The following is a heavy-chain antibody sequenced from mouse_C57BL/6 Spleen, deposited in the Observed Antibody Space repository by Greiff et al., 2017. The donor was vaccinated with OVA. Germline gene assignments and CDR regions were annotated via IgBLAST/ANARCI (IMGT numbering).Heavy chain of an antibody. Sequence: EVKLMESGGGLVKPGGSLKLSCAASGFTFSDYGMHWVRQAPEKGLEWVAYISSGSSTIYYADTVKGRFTIARDNAKNTLCLQMTSLRSEDTAMYYCARPGFTTVVATKGNYAMDYWGQGTSVTVSS. D-gene: IGHD1-1*01. CDR1: GFTFSDYG. CDR3: ARPGFTTVVATKGNYAMDY. V-gene: IGHV5-17*01. J-gene: IGHJ4*01. CDR2: ISSGSSTI.